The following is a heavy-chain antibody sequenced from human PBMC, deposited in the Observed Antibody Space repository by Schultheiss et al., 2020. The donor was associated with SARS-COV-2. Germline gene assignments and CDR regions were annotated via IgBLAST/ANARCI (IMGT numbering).Heavy chain of an antibody. CDR2: ISGSGGST. CDR3: AKAESAGFGELLMDY. J-gene: IGHJ4*02. Sequence: GGSLRLSCAASGFTFSSYAMSWVRQAPGKGLEWVSAISGSGGSTYYADSVKGRFTISRDNSKNTLYLQMNSLRAEDTAVYYCAKAESAGFGELLMDYWGQGTLVTVSS. CDR1: GFTFSSYA. V-gene: IGHV3-23*01. D-gene: IGHD3-10*01.